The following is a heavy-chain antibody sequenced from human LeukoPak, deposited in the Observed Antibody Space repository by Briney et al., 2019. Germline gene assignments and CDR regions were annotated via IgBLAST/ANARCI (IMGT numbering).Heavy chain of an antibody. CDR1: GFTLSSHA. CDR3: AREGSIVARTDY. J-gene: IGHJ4*02. CDR2: ISYDGNRE. D-gene: IGHD2-15*01. V-gene: IGHV3-30*14. Sequence: GRSLRLSCTASGFTLSSHAMHWVRQAPGKGLEGVAVISYDGNREYYPDSVKGRFTISRDNSKNTLYLQMKGLKTEDTGVYYCAREGSIVARTDYWGQGALVIVSS.